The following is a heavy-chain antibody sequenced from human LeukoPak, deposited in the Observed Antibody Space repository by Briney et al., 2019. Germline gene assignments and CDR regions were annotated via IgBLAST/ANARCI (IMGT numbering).Heavy chain of an antibody. Sequence: GASVKVSCKASGGSFSSNVFSWVRQTPGQGLEWMGGIVPIFGTTKYAQKFQGRVTFTTDESTSTAYMELSSLRSEDTAVYYCARGWGIPAPTTWLYPWGQGTLVTVSS. J-gene: IGHJ5*02. CDR3: ARGWGIPAPTTWLYP. D-gene: IGHD6-13*01. CDR1: GGSFSSNV. CDR2: IVPIFGTT. V-gene: IGHV1-69*05.